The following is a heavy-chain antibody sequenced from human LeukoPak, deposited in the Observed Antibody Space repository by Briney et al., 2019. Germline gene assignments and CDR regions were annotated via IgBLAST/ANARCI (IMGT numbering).Heavy chain of an antibody. Sequence: ASVKVSCKASGYTFTSYAMHWVRQAPGQRLEWMEGIIPIFGTANYAQKFQGRVTITTDESTSTAYMELSSLRSEDTAVYYCARASGDSWSGHEYFQHWGQGTLVTVSS. V-gene: IGHV1-69*05. CDR3: ARASGDSWSGHEYFQH. D-gene: IGHD3-3*01. CDR2: IIPIFGTA. CDR1: GYTFTSYA. J-gene: IGHJ1*01.